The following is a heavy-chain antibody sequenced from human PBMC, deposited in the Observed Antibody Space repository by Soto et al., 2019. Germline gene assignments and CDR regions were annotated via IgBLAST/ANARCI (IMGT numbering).Heavy chain of an antibody. V-gene: IGHV3-30*18. CDR3: AEDQASGQGSFDS. Sequence: PGGSLRLSCAASGFTFNIYGMHWVRQAPDKGLEWVALISYDGSNQYYADSVKGRFTISRDNSKNTLFLQMNSLRADDTAVYYCAEDQASGQGSFDSWGQGTLVTSPQ. CDR1: GFTFNIYG. J-gene: IGHJ4*02. CDR2: ISYDGSNQ.